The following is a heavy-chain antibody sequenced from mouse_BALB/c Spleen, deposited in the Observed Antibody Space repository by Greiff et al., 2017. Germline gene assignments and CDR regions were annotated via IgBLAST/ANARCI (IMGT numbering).Heavy chain of an antibody. J-gene: IGHJ2*01. CDR2: INSNGGST. Sequence: EVQLQQSGGGLVQPGGSLKLSCAASGFTFSSYGMSWVRQTPDKRLELVATINSNGGSTYYPDSVKGRFTISRDNAKNTLYLQMSSLKSEDTAMYYCARDVTTVGATYNCFDYWGQGTTLTVSS. V-gene: IGHV5-6-3*01. CDR1: GFTFSSYG. D-gene: IGHD1-1*01. CDR3: ARDVTTVGATYNCFDY.